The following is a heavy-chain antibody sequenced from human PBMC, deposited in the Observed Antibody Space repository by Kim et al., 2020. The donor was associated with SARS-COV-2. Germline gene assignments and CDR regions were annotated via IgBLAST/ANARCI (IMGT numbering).Heavy chain of an antibody. CDR2: ISYDGSNK. D-gene: IGHD3-22*01. CDR1: GFTFSSYA. Sequence: GGSLRLSCAASGFTFSSYAMHWVRQAPGKGLEWVAVISYDGSNKYYADSVKGRFTISRDNSKNTLYLQMNSLRAEDTAVYYCARDVGGLFSDGVDSSGSSHDYWGQGTLVTVSS. V-gene: IGHV3-30*04. CDR3: ARDVGGLFSDGVDSSGSSHDY. J-gene: IGHJ4*02.